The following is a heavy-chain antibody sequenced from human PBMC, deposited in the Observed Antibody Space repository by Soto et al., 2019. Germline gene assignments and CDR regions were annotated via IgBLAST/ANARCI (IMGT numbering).Heavy chain of an antibody. J-gene: IGHJ5*02. D-gene: IGHD5-18*01. CDR1: GGSISSGGYS. CDR2: IYHSGST. V-gene: IGHV4-30-2*01. Sequence: SETLSLTCAVSGGSISSGGYSWSWIRQPPGKGLEWIGYIYHSGSTYYNPSLKSRVTISVDRSKNQFSLKLSSVTAADTAVYYCARHVDTANWFDPWGQGTLVTVSS. CDR3: ARHVDTANWFDP.